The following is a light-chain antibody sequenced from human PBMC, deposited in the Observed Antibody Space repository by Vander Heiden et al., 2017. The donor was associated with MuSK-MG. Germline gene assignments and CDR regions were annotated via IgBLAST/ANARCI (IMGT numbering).Light chain of an antibody. J-gene: IGKJ3*01. CDR1: QGISSY. CDR3: QQYYSYPEST. Sequence: AIRMTQSPSSFSASTGDRVTITCRASQGISSYLAWYQQKPGKAPKLLIYAASTLQSGVPSRFSGSGSGTDFTLTISCLQSEDFATYYCQQYYSYPESTFGPGTKVXIK. V-gene: IGKV1-8*01. CDR2: AAS.